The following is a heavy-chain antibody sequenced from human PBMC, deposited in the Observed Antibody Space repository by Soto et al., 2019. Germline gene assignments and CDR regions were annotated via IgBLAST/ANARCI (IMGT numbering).Heavy chain of an antibody. V-gene: IGHV4-39*01. J-gene: IGHJ4*02. D-gene: IGHD1-26*01. Sequence: SETLSLTCTVSGGSISSSSYYWGWIRQPPGKGLEWIGSIYYSGSTYYNPSLKSRVTISVDTSKNQFSLKLSSVTAADTAVYYCARRYSGSCLAAYYFDYWGQGTLVTVSS. CDR2: IYYSGST. CDR1: GGSISSSSYY. CDR3: ARRYSGSCLAAYYFDY.